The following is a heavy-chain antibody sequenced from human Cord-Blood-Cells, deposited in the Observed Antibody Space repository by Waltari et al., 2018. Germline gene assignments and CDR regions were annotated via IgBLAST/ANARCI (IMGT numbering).Heavy chain of an antibody. CDR1: GYTFTGYY. D-gene: IGHD3-16*01. V-gene: IGHV1-2*02. CDR3: ASTGGSSRYYYGMDV. J-gene: IGHJ6*02. Sequence: QVQLVQSGAEVKKPGASVKVSCKASGYTFTGYYFHWVRHAPGQGLEWMGWINPNSGGTNYAQKFQGRVTMTRDTSISTAYMELSRLRSDDTAVYYCASTGGSSRYYYGMDVWGQGTTVTVSS. CDR2: INPNSGGT.